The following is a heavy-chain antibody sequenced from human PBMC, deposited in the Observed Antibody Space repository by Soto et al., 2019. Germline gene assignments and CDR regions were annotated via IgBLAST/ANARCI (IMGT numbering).Heavy chain of an antibody. V-gene: IGHV3-23*01. D-gene: IGHD3-16*02. Sequence: EVQLLESGGGLVQPGGSLRLSCAASGFTFSSYAMSWVRQAPGKGLEWVSAISGRGGNTYYADSVKGRFTISRDNSKNTLYLQMNSLGAADMAVYYCANEGGSYRGGSFDYWGQGTLVTVSS. CDR1: GFTFSSYA. J-gene: IGHJ4*02. CDR3: ANEGGSYRGGSFDY. CDR2: ISGRGGNT.